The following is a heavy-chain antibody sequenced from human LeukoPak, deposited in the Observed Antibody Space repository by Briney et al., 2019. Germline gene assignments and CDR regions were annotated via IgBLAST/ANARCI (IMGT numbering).Heavy chain of an antibody. V-gene: IGHV3-23*01. CDR2: ISNSGVST. D-gene: IGHD4-23*01. J-gene: IGHJ4*02. CDR1: GFTFSSYA. CDR3: ARRPDYGGTPTFDY. Sequence: PGGSLRLSCAASGFTFSSYAMSWVRQAPGQGLEWVSGISNSGVSTYHADSVKGRFTISRDNSKNTLYLQLNSLRVEDTAVYYCARRPDYGGTPTFDYWGQGTLVTVSS.